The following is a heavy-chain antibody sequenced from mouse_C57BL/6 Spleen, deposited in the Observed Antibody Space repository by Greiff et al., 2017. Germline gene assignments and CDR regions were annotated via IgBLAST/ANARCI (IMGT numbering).Heavy chain of an antibody. CDR2: IDPSDSYT. Sequence: QVQLKQPGAELVKPGASVKLSRKASGYTFTSYWMQWVKQRPGQGLEWIGEIDPSDSYTNYNKKFKGKATLTVDTSSSTAYMQLSSLTSEDSAVYYCARRDDYYAMDYWGQGTSVTVSS. CDR1: GYTFTSYW. CDR3: ARRDDYYAMDY. J-gene: IGHJ4*01. V-gene: IGHV1-50*01.